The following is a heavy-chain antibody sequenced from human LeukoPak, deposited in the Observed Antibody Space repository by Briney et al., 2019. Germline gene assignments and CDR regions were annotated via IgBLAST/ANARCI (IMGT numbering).Heavy chain of an antibody. Sequence: PGGSLRLTCAVSGFXFSRYWMSWVRQAPGKGLEWVANINHDGSVNYYVDSVEGRFTISRDNAKNSLYLQMNSLRVEDTAVYFCARDESYSSDYWGQGTLVTVSS. J-gene: IGHJ4*02. CDR3: ARDESYSSDY. V-gene: IGHV3-7*05. D-gene: IGHD6-13*01. CDR1: GFXFSRYW. CDR2: INHDGSVN.